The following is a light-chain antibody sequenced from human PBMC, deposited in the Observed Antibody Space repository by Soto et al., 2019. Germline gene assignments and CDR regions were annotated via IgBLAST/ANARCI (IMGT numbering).Light chain of an antibody. Sequence: QSALTQPASVSGSPGQSITISCTGTSSDVGGYNYVSWYQQHPGKAPKLMIYEVSNRPSGVPNCFSGSKSGNTASLTISGLQAEDEADYYCSSYTSSSTHVVFGGGTKLTVL. CDR3: SSYTSSSTHVV. CDR2: EVS. V-gene: IGLV2-14*01. J-gene: IGLJ2*01. CDR1: SSDVGGYNY.